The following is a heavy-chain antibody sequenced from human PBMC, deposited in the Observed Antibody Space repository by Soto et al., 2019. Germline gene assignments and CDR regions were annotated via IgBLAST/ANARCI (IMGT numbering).Heavy chain of an antibody. V-gene: IGHV3-23*01. CDR1: GFTFSSYG. Sequence: SGGSLRLSXAVSGFTFSSYGVSWVRQAPGKGLEWVSGISNSGGSTYYADSVKGRFTISRDTSRNTLFLQLNSLRVEDTALYYCAKSITGTVSYFDYWGQGTLVTVSS. D-gene: IGHD1-7*01. J-gene: IGHJ4*02. CDR2: ISNSGGST. CDR3: AKSITGTVSYFDY.